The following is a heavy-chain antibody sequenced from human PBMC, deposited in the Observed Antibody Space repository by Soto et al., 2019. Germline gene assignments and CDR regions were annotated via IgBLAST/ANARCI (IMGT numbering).Heavy chain of an antibody. D-gene: IGHD4-4*01. J-gene: IGHJ5*02. CDR1: GGSISSGGYY. CDR3: AREADYSFYDWFDP. CDR2: IYYSGST. Sequence: SETLSLTCTVSGGSISSGGYYWSWIRQHPGKGLEWIGYIYYSGSTYYNPSLKSRVTISVDTSKNQFSLKLSSVTAADTAVYYCAREADYSFYDWFDPWGQGTLVTVSS. V-gene: IGHV4-31*03.